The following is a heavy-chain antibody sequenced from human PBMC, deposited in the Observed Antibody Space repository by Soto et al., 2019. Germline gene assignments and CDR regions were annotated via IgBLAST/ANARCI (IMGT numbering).Heavy chain of an antibody. CDR1: GFTFGDYA. D-gene: IGHD6-13*01. CDR3: ARDRARDYSSKFWFDP. J-gene: IGHJ5*02. CDR2: ITNKVYGGTT. V-gene: IGHV3-49*03. Sequence: PGGSLRLSCTAFGFTFGDYAMGWFRQAPGKGLEWVGFITNKVYGGTTEYAASVKGRFTISRDDSKSIAYLQMNSLKTEDTAVYYCARDRARDYSSKFWFDPWGQGTLVTVSS.